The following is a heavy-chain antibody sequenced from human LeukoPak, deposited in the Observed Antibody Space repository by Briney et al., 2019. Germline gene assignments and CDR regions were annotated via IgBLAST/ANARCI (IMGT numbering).Heavy chain of an antibody. Sequence: SETLSLTCTVSGGSISSSSYYWGWIRQPPGKGLEWIGSIYYSGSTNYNPSLKSRVTISVDTSKNQFSLKLSSVTAADTAVYYCARGTVTDPKTIDYWGQGTLVTVSS. V-gene: IGHV4-39*07. CDR2: IYYSGST. D-gene: IGHD4-17*01. J-gene: IGHJ4*02. CDR3: ARGTVTDPKTIDY. CDR1: GGSISSSSYY.